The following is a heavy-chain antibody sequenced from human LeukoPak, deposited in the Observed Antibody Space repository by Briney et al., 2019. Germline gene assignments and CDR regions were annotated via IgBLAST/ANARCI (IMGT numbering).Heavy chain of an antibody. Sequence: PSETLSLTCTVSGGSISSYYWSWIRQPPGKGLEWIGYIYYSGSTNYSPSLKSRVTISVDTSKNQFSLKLSSVTAAVTAVYYCARLPGLTTYYYYGMDVWGQGTTVTVSS. D-gene: IGHD4-11*01. CDR3: ARLPGLTTYYYYGMDV. CDR2: IYYSGST. CDR1: GGSISSYY. J-gene: IGHJ6*02. V-gene: IGHV4-59*08.